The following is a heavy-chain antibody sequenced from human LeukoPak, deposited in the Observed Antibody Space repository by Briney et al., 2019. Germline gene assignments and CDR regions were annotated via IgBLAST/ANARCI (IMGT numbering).Heavy chain of an antibody. CDR2: IIPIFGTA. Sequence: ASVKVSCKASGGTFSSYAISWVRQAPGQGLEWMGGIIPIFGTANYAQKFQGRVTITTDESTSTAYMELSSLRSEDTAVYYCATYTYCYDSSGYQYNWFDPWGQGTLVTVSS. J-gene: IGHJ5*02. CDR3: ATYTYCYDSSGYQYNWFDP. CDR1: GGTFSSYA. D-gene: IGHD3-22*01. V-gene: IGHV1-69*05.